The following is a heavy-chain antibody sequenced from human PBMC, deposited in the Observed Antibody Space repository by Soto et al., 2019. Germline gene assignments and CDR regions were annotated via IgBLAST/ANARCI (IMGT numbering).Heavy chain of an antibody. J-gene: IGHJ5*02. Sequence: QVQLQESGPGLVKPSQTLSLTCTVSGGSISSGDYYWSWIRQPPGKGLEWIGYIYYSGSTYYNPSLKSRVTISVDTSKNQFSRKLSSVTAADTAVYYCAREKTYYYGSGSYYWFDPWGQGTLVTVSS. D-gene: IGHD3-10*01. CDR1: GGSISSGDYY. CDR3: AREKTYYYGSGSYYWFDP. V-gene: IGHV4-30-4*01. CDR2: IYYSGST.